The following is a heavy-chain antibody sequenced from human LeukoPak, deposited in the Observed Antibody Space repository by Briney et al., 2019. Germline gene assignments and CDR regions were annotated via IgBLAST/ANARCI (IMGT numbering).Heavy chain of an antibody. J-gene: IGHJ6*02. Sequence: GRSLRLSCAASGFTFSSYAMHWVRQAPGKGLEWVAVISYDGSNKYYADSVKGRFTISRDNSKNTLYLQMNSLRAEDTAVYDCARDKVLGRYCSGGSCSRGYYYYYGMDVWGQGTTVTVSS. V-gene: IGHV3-30*04. CDR3: ARDKVLGRYCSGGSCSRGYYYYYGMDV. D-gene: IGHD2-15*01. CDR1: GFTFSSYA. CDR2: ISYDGSNK.